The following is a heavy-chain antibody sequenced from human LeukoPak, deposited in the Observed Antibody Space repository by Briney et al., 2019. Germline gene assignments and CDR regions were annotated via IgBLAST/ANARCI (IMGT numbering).Heavy chain of an antibody. Sequence: GGSLRLSCAASGLTSSDFWMHWVRQPPGRGLVWVALVKGDGRTTIYADSVKGRFTISRDNAKNTLYLQMNSLRADDSGVYYCATGHSYGYDYWGQGVLVTVSS. V-gene: IGHV3-74*01. D-gene: IGHD5-18*01. J-gene: IGHJ4*02. CDR2: VKGDGRTT. CDR3: ATGHSYGYDY. CDR1: GLTSSDFW.